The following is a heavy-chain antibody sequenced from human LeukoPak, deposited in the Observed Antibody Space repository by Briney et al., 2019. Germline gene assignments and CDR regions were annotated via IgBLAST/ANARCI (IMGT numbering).Heavy chain of an antibody. V-gene: IGHV1-2*02. D-gene: IGHD2-21*02. J-gene: IGHJ4*02. CDR3: ARGAYCGGDCYYFLFDY. CDR1: GYTFTSYA. Sequence: ASVKVSCKASGYTFTSYAMNWVRQAPGQGLEWMGWINPNSGGTNYAQKFQGRVTMTRDTSISTAYMELSRLRSDDTAVYYCARGAYCGGDCYYFLFDYWGQGTLVTVSS. CDR2: INPNSGGT.